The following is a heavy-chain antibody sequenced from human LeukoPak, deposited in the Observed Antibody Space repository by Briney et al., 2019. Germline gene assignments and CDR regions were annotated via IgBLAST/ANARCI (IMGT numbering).Heavy chain of an antibody. D-gene: IGHD3-10*01. J-gene: IGHJ4*02. CDR3: TRGRGI. CDR2: IYTSGST. V-gene: IGHV4-61*02. Sequence: SETLSLTCTVSGGSISSGSYYWSWIRQPAGKGLEWIGRIYTSGSTNYNPSLKSRATISVDTSKNQFSLKLTSVAAADTAVYYCTRGRGIWGQGTLVTVSS. CDR1: GGSISSGSYY.